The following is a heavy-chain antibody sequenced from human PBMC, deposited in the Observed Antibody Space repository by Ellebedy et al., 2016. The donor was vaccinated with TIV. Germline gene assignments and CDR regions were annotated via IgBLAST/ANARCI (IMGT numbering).Heavy chain of an antibody. CDR1: GFTFSTYA. Sequence: PGGSLRLSCAASGFTFSTYAMNWVRQAPGKGLEWVSYISSSSSTIYYADSVKGRFTISRDDAKNTLYLQMNSLRAEDTAVYYCARDQVYGIQLWFDYWGQGTLVTVSS. V-gene: IGHV3-48*01. CDR2: ISSSSSTI. D-gene: IGHD5-18*01. J-gene: IGHJ4*02. CDR3: ARDQVYGIQLWFDY.